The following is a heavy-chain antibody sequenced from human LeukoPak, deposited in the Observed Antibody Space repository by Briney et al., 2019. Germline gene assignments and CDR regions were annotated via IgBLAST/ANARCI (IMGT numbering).Heavy chain of an antibody. CDR1: GFSLTTSGVG. V-gene: IGHV2-5*01. J-gene: IGHJ4*02. Sequence: KESGPTLVNPTQTLTLTCTFSGFSLTTSGVGVGWIRQPPGKALEWLALIYWNDHKPYSPALRSRLTVTKDTSKNQVVLTMTNMDPVDTATYYCAHSYDTGGNYYSRFDNWGQGTLVTVSS. D-gene: IGHD3-22*01. CDR2: IYWNDHK. CDR3: AHSYDTGGNYYSRFDN.